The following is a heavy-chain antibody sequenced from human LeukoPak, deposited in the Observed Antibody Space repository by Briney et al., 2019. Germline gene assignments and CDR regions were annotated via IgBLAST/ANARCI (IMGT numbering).Heavy chain of an antibody. D-gene: IGHD5-18*01. CDR2: MSGGGTST. CDR3: ASGGYSYGNPPY. CDR1: GFTFSSHA. Sequence: GGSLRLSCATSGFTFSSHAMSWVRQAPGKGLGWVSPMSGGGTSTYYADSVKGRFTIFRDNAKNSLYLQMNSLRVEDTAVYYCASGGYSYGNPPYWGQGTLVTVSS. V-gene: IGHV3-23*01. J-gene: IGHJ4*02.